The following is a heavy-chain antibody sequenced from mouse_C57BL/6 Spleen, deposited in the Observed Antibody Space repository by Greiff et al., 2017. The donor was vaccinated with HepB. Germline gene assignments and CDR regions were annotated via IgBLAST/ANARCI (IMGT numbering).Heavy chain of an antibody. V-gene: IGHV1-26*01. CDR3: AAFITTAGFDY. CDR2: INPNNGGT. J-gene: IGHJ2*01. CDR1: GYTFTDYY. Sequence: EVQLQQSGPELVKPGASVKISCKASGYTFTDYYMNWVKQSHGKSLEWIGDINPNNGGTSYNQKFKGKATLTVDKSSSTAYMELRSLTSEDSAVYYCAAFITTAGFDYWGQGTTLTVAS. D-gene: IGHD1-1*01.